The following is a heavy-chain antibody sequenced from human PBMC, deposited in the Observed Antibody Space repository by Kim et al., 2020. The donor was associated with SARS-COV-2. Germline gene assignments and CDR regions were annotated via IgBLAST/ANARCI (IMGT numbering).Heavy chain of an antibody. J-gene: IGHJ4*02. Sequence: TNTTPTPTSRVTISVDTSKNQFSLKLSSVTAADTAVYYCARRAWRTLFDYWGQGTLVTVSS. V-gene: IGHV4-34*01. D-gene: IGHD1-1*01. CDR2: T. CDR3: ARRAWRTLFDY.